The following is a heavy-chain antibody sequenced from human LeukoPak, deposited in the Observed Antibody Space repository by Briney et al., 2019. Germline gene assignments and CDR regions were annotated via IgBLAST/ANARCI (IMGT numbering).Heavy chain of an antibody. D-gene: IGHD3-22*01. V-gene: IGHV4-34*01. CDR2: INHSGST. CDR3: ARIPYYYDSSGYYADDAYAFDI. CDR1: GGSFSGYY. J-gene: IGHJ3*02. Sequence: PSETLSLTCAVYGGSFSGYYWSWIRQPPGKGLEWIGEINHSGSTNYNPSLKSRVTISVDTSKNQFSLKLSSVTAADTAVYYCARIPYYYDSSGYYADDAYAFDIWGQGTMVTVSS.